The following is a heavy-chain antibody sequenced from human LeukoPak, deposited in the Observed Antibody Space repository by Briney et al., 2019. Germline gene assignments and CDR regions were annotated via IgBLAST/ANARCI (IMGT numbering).Heavy chain of an antibody. Sequence: GGSLRLSCAASGFTFSSYAMSWVRQAPGKGLERVSVISGSGGSTYYADSVKGRFTISRDNSKNTLYLQMNSLRAEDTAVYYCAKAHGPYCSGGSCYCNYWGQGTLVTVSS. CDR3: AKAHGPYCSGGSCYCNY. CDR1: GFTFSSYA. D-gene: IGHD2-15*01. V-gene: IGHV3-23*01. CDR2: ISGSGGST. J-gene: IGHJ4*02.